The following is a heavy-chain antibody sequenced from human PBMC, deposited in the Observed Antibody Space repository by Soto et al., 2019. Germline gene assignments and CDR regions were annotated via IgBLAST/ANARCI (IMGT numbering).Heavy chain of an antibody. CDR1: VYTFSRYG. V-gene: IGHV1-18*01. CDR3: ARVGVLVWFGGPLDY. Sequence: QVQLVQSGAEVKKPGASVKVSGKASVYTFSRYGSTWVRQAPGQGLEWMGWISGYSGNTNYAQNLRGRVTMTTETSTSTAYMELRSLRSDDTAVYYCARVGVLVWFGGPLDYWGQGTLVTVSS. J-gene: IGHJ4*02. D-gene: IGHD3-10*01. CDR2: ISGYSGNT.